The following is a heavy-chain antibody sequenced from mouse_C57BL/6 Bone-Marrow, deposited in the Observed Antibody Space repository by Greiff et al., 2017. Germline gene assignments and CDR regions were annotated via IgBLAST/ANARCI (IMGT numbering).Heavy chain of an antibody. J-gene: IGHJ1*03. D-gene: IGHD1-1*01. V-gene: IGHV1-69*01. Sequence: QVQLQQPGAELVMPGASVKLSCKASGYTFTSYWMHWVKQRPGQGLEWIGEIDPSDSYTNYNQKFKGKSTLTVDKSSSTAYMQLSSLSSEDSAVYYWAREGYYYGNYWYFDVWGTGTTVTVSS. CDR1: GYTFTSYW. CDR2: IDPSDSYT. CDR3: AREGYYYGNYWYFDV.